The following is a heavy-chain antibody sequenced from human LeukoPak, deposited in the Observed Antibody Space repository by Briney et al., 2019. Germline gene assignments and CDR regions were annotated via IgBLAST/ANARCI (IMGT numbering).Heavy chain of an antibody. D-gene: IGHD3-10*01. CDR3: AKVVWFGELIPTRHPYYFDY. J-gene: IGHJ4*02. Sequence: PGGSLRLSCAASGFTFSSYGMHWVRQAPGKGLEWVAFIRYDGSNKYYADSVKGRFTISRDNYKNTLYLQMNSLRAEDTAVYYCAKVVWFGELIPTRHPYYFDYWGQGTLVTVSP. CDR2: IRYDGSNK. CDR1: GFTFSSYG. V-gene: IGHV3-30*02.